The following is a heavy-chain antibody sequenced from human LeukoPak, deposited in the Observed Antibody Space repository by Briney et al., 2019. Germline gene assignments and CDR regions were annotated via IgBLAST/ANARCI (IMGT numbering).Heavy chain of an antibody. CDR1: GYTFTGYY. V-gene: IGHV1-2*06. Sequence: ASVKVSCKASGYTFTGYYMHWVRQAPGQGLEWMGRINPNNGGTNYAQKFQGRVTMTGDTSINTAYMELSSLRSDDTAVYYCTRESGSYHGNDYWGQGTLVTVS. CDR2: INPNNGGT. D-gene: IGHD1-26*01. J-gene: IGHJ4*02. CDR3: TRESGSYHGNDY.